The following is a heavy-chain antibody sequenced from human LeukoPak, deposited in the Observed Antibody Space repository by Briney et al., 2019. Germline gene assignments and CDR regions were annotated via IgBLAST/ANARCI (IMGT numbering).Heavy chain of an antibody. V-gene: IGHV3-30-3*01. Sequence: PGRSLRLSCAASGFTFSSYAMHWVRQAPGKGLEWVAVISYDGSNKYYADSVKGRFTISRDNSKNTLYLQMNSLRSEDTAVYYCATNVDCSSTSCYTVLEWFRLAFDYWGQGTLVTVSS. J-gene: IGHJ4*02. CDR3: ATNVDCSSTSCYTVLEWFRLAFDY. CDR1: GFTFSSYA. D-gene: IGHD2-2*02. CDR2: ISYDGSNK.